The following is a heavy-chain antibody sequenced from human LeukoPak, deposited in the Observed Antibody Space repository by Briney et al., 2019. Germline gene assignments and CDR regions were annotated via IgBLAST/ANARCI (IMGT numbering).Heavy chain of an antibody. CDR1: GFTFKNYG. D-gene: IGHD6-19*01. V-gene: IGHV3-33*01. CDR3: ARMQWLARNFDY. J-gene: IGHJ4*02. Sequence: GGSLRLSCAASGFTFKNYGMHWVRQAPGKGLEWVAVIWYDGNNKYYADSVKGRFTISRDNSKNTLYLQMNSLRAEDTAVYYCARMQWLARNFDYWGQGTLVTVSS. CDR2: IWYDGNNK.